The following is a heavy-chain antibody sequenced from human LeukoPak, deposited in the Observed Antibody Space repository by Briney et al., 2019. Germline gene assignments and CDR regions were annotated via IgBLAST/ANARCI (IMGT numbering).Heavy chain of an antibody. J-gene: IGHJ4*02. D-gene: IGHD4-17*01. CDR1: GFTVTSNY. V-gene: IGHV3-53*04. Sequence: GGSLRLSCAVSGFTVTSNYMSWVRQGPGKGLEWVSVLYSGGDTYYADSVRGRFTISTHNSKTTLYLKISGLGPEDTAVYYCGRGGGDYNPFDYWGQGTLVTVSS. CDR2: LYSGGDT. CDR3: GRGGGDYNPFDY.